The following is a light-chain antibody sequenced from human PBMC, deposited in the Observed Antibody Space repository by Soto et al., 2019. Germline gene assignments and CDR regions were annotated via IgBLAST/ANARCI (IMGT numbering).Light chain of an antibody. V-gene: IGKV3-11*01. CDR2: DAS. CDR1: QSVSSY. CDR3: QQRSNWPGYT. Sequence: EIVLTQSPATLSLSPGERATLSCRASQSVSSYLAWYQQKPGQAHRLLIYDASNRATGIPARFSGSGSGTDFTLTISSLEPEYFAVYYCQQRSNWPGYTFGQGTKLEI. J-gene: IGKJ2*01.